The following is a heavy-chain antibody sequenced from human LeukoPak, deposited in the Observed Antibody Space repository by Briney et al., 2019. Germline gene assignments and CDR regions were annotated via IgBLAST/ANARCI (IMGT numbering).Heavy chain of an antibody. D-gene: IGHD2-15*01. CDR1: GGSFSGYY. CDR3: VRVVVAANYYYYYYMDV. V-gene: IGHV4-34*01. J-gene: IGHJ6*03. CDR2: INHSGST. Sequence: SETLSLTCAVYGGSFSGYYWSWIRQPPGKGLEWIGEINHSGSTNYNPSLKGRVTISVDTSKNQFSLKLSSVTAADTAVYYCVRVVVAANYYYYYYMDVWGKGTTVTVSS.